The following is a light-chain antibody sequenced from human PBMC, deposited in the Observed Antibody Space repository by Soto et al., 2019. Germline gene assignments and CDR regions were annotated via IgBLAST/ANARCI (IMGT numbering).Light chain of an antibody. V-gene: IGKV3-15*01. CDR3: QHYTNWPLIT. CDR1: QRISNT. CDR2: GTS. J-gene: IGKJ4*01. Sequence: EIVVTQSPATLSVSPGERATLSYSASQRISNTVAWYQQKRGQAPRLLIYGTSTRATGIPARFSGSGAGTEFSLTISSLQPEDFAVYYCQHYTNWPLITFGGGTKVEIK.